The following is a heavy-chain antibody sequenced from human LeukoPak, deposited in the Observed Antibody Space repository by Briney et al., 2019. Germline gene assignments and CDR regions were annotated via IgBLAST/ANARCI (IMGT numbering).Heavy chain of an antibody. V-gene: IGHV1-2*02. Sequence: ASLNDSCKASGYTFTGYYMQLVRQAPGQPRECMGGINPNSGGTNYGQNVQGMVIMTRDTSISTAYMELSRLRSDATALYYCASNREGYCSSTSCYQAENWFDSWGQGTLVTVSS. CDR1: GYTFTGYY. J-gene: IGHJ5*01. CDR2: INPNSGGT. D-gene: IGHD2-2*01. CDR3: ASNREGYCSSTSCYQAENWFDS.